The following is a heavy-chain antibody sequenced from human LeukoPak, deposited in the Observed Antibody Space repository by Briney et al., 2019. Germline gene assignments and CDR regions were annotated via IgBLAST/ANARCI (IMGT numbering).Heavy chain of an antibody. J-gene: IGHJ4*02. Sequence: WASVKLSCKASGGTFSSYAISWVRQAPGQGLEWMGGIIPIFGTENYAQKFQGRVTITTDESTSPAYMELSSLRSEDTAVYYCARGPAYCGGDCNYFDTFDYWGQGTLVTVSS. CDR3: ARGPAYCGGDCNYFDTFDY. CDR1: GGTFSSYA. V-gene: IGHV1-69*05. D-gene: IGHD2-21*02. CDR2: IIPIFGTE.